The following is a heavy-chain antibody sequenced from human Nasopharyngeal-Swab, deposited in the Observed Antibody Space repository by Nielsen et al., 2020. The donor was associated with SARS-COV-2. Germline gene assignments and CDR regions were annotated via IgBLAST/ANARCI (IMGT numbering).Heavy chain of an antibody. CDR3: ARGLVPGAFDI. Sequence: SETLSLTCAVYGGSFSGYYWSWIRQPPGKGLEWIGEINHSGSTNYNPSLKSRVTISVDTSKNQFSLKLSSVTAADTAVYYCARGLVPGAFDIWGQGTMVTVSS. CDR2: INHSGST. D-gene: IGHD6-13*01. CDR1: GGSFSGYY. V-gene: IGHV4-34*01. J-gene: IGHJ3*02.